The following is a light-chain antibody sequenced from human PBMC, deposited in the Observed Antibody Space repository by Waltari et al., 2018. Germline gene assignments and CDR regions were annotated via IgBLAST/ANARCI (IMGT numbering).Light chain of an antibody. Sequence: QSVLTHPLSVSSAPGHMVTLSCSGSSSNIQSNYVCWYQQLPGTAPKLIIYENNKWPSGIPDRFSGSKSGTSATLGITGLQTGDEADYYCGTWDTSLNAAVFGGGTKLTVL. CDR3: GTWDTSLNAAV. CDR2: ENN. V-gene: IGLV1-51*02. J-gene: IGLJ3*02. CDR1: SSNIQSNY.